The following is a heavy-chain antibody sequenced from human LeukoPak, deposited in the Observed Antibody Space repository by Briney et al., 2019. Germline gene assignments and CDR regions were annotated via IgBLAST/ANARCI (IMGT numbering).Heavy chain of an antibody. V-gene: IGHV3-30*02. J-gene: IGHJ6*03. CDR2: IWSDGNNR. CDR3: AKDPGASVSGFHMDV. D-gene: IGHD2-8*02. CDR1: GFTFNRYG. Sequence: GGSLRLSCAASGFTFNRYGMHWVRQATGKGLEWVSFIWSDGNNRFYAGSVKGRFTISRDNSKNMLFLQMDTLRAEDTALYYCAKDPGASVSGFHMDVWGKGTTVIVSS.